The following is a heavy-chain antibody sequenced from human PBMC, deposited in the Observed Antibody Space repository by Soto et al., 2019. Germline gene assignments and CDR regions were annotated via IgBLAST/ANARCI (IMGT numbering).Heavy chain of an antibody. D-gene: IGHD2-2*01. J-gene: IGHJ5*02. CDR2: MNPHSGHT. Sequence: QVQLVQSGAEVSKPGASVKVSCKASGYTFTSHDINWMRQATGQGLEWMGWMNPHSGHTNYAQKFQGRVTMTRDTSISTAYMELTSLRSEDTAVYYCASDMSTTWGQGTLVTVSS. CDR1: GYTFTSHD. V-gene: IGHV1-8*01. CDR3: ASDMSTT.